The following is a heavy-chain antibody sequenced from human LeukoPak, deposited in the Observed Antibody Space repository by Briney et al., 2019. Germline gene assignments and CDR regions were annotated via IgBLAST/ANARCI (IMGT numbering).Heavy chain of an antibody. CDR3: ARVVVYFDY. D-gene: IGHD6-6*01. Sequence: PGGSLRLSCAASGFTFSTYWLSWVRQAPGKGLEWVASIKQDSSEKYYVDSVEGRFAISRDNAKNSLFLQMNSLRAEDTAVYYCARVVVYFDYWGQGTLVTVSS. V-gene: IGHV3-7*04. CDR1: GFTFSTYW. CDR2: IKQDSSEK. J-gene: IGHJ4*02.